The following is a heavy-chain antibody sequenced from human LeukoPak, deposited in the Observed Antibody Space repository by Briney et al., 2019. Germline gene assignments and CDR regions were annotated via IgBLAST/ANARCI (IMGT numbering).Heavy chain of an antibody. CDR2: IYPSGGGS. V-gene: IGHV1-46*01. CDR3: ARAYSGYSIDF. D-gene: IGHD3-22*01. J-gene: IGHJ4*02. Sequence: APVKSSCKASGYTFTSYYIHWVRQAPGHGLVWMGIIYPSGGGSSYAQKFQGRVTMTRDTSTSTVYMELSSLTSEDTAVYYCARAYSGYSIDFWGQGTTVSLSS. CDR1: GYTFTSYY.